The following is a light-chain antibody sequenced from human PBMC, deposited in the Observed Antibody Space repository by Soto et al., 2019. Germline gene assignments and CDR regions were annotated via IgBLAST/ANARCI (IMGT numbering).Light chain of an antibody. CDR3: SSYAGSNNLV. CDR2: EVS. CDR1: SSDVGGYNY. V-gene: IGLV2-8*01. Sequence: QSALTQPPSASGSPGQSVTISCTGTSSDVGGYNYVSWYQQHTGKAPKLMIYEVSERPSGVPDRFSGSKSSNTASLTVSGLQAEDEADYYCSSYAGSNNLVFGTGTKLTVL. J-gene: IGLJ1*01.